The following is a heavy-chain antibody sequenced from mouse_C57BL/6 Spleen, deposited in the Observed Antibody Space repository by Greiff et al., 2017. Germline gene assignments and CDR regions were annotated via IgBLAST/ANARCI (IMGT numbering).Heavy chain of an antibody. D-gene: IGHD2-5*01. J-gene: IGHJ2*01. CDR2: LDPSLSYT. CDR3: ARGGSNFFY. CDR1: GYTFTSSW. Sequence: QVQLQESAAALVMPGASVQLSCKASGYTFTSSWLHWVKQRPGQGLEWIGELDPSLSYTISNQKFKGKSTLTVDKSSSTAYMRLCSLTSEDAAVYYCARGGSNFFYWGQGTTLTGSS. V-gene: IGHV1-69*01.